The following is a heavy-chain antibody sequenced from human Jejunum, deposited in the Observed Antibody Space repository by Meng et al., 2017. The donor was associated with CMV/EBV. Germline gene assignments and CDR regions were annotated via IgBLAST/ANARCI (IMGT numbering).Heavy chain of an antibody. V-gene: IGHV1-2*02. CDR2: SNPNNGDT. D-gene: IGHD1-7*01. J-gene: IGHJ4*02. Sequence: QVQLLQSGAEVKTPGASVKVSCKASGYTFTSYYIHWVRQAPGQGLEWMGWSNPNNGDTNYAQKFQGGVTMTRDTSINTAYMEVTSADTAVYYCARGANYASYRVDYWGQGTLVTVSS. CDR1: GYTFTSYY. CDR3: ARGANYASYRVDY.